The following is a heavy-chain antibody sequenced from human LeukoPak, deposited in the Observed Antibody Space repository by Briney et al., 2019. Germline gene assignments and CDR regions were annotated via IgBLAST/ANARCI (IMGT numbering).Heavy chain of an antibody. V-gene: IGHV1-46*01. CDR2: INPSDGST. CDR1: GYIFTSYY. J-gene: IGHJ4*02. Sequence: ASVKVSCKASGYIFTSYYMHWVRQAPGQGLEWMGIINPSDGSTNYAQKFQGRVTMTRDTSTGTVYMDLTSLRSDDTAVYYCARDPGYSSPRGDYWGQGTLVTVSS. CDR3: ARDPGYSSPRGDY. D-gene: IGHD5-18*01.